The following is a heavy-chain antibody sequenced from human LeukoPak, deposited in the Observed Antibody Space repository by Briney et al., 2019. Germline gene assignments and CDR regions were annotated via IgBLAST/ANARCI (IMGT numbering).Heavy chain of an antibody. CDR1: GGSISSSSFY. D-gene: IGHD2-15*01. J-gene: IGHJ4*02. V-gene: IGHV4-39*07. CDR2: IYYRGST. Sequence: PSETLSLTCVVSGGSISSSSFYWGWIRQPPGKGLEWMGTIYYRGSTYYTPSLKSRVTISVDRSKNQFSLKLSSVTAADTAVYYCARWWFASEIFDYWGQGTLVTVSS. CDR3: ARWWFASEIFDY.